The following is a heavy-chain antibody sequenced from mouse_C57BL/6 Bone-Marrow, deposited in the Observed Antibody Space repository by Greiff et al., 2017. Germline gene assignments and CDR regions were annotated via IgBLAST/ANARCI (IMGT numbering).Heavy chain of an antibody. CDR3: ARWRLRRGAWFAY. Sequence: QVQLQQSGAELARPGASVKLSCKASGYTFTSYGISWVKQRTGQGLEWIGEIYPRSGNTYYNEKVKGKATLTADKSSSTAYMELRSLTSEDSAVYFCARWRLRRGAWFAYWGQGTLVTVSA. CDR1: GYTFTSYG. D-gene: IGHD2-4*01. J-gene: IGHJ3*01. V-gene: IGHV1-81*01. CDR2: IYPRSGNT.